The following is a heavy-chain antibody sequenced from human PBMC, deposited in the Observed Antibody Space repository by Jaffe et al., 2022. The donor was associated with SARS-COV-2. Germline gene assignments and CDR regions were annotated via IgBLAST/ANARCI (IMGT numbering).Heavy chain of an antibody. CDR3: LLWFGESDY. CDR2: IKQDRNEK. J-gene: IGHJ4*02. D-gene: IGHD3-10*01. V-gene: IGHV3-7*01. Sequence: EVQLVESGGDLVQPGGSLRLSCVVSGFTFSSLWMSWVRQAPGKGLEWVANIKQDRNEKYYVDSVKGRFTVSRDNAKNSLYLQMNSLRVEDTAVYYCLLWFGESDYWGQGTLVTVSS. CDR1: GFTFSSLW.